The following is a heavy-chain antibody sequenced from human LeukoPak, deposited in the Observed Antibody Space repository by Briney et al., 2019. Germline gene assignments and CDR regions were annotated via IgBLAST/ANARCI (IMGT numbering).Heavy chain of an antibody. CDR1: GFTFGTYW. J-gene: IGHJ4*02. V-gene: IGHV3-7*01. CDR2: IKYDGSET. Sequence: GGSLRLSCAASGFTFGTYWMTWVRQAPGKGLEWLANIKYDGSETYYVDSVKGRFTISRDNAKNSLYLQMNSLRADDTAVYYCTRIWLEALRVPFDYWGQGTLVTVSS. D-gene: IGHD5-12*01. CDR3: TRIWLEALRVPFDY.